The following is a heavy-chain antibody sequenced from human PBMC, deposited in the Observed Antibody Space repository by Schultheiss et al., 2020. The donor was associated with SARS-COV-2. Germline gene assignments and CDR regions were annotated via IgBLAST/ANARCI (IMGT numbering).Heavy chain of an antibody. D-gene: IGHD2-15*01. CDR2: INPNSGGT. CDR3: ATGGQIFGGY. V-gene: IGHV1-2*02. CDR1: GYTFTGYY. Sequence: GESLKISCKASGYTFTGYYMHWVRQAPGQGLEWMGWINPNSGGTNYAQKFQGRVTMTRDTSISTAYMELSRLRSDDTAVYYCATGGQIFGGYWGQGTLVTVSS. J-gene: IGHJ4*02.